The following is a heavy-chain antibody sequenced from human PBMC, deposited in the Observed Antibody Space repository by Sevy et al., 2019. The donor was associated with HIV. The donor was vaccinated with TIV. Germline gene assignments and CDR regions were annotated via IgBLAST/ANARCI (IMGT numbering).Heavy chain of an antibody. D-gene: IGHD3-10*01. CDR2: IKSKTDGGTT. CDR3: TTDVYGSGSYK. J-gene: IGHJ4*02. V-gene: IGHV3-15*01. CDR1: GFTFSNAW. Sequence: GGSLRLSCAASGFTFSNAWMSWVRQAPGKGLERVGRIKSKTDGGTTDYAAPVKGRFTISRDDSKNTLYLQMNSLKTEDTAVYYCTTDVYGSGSYKWGQGTLVTVSS.